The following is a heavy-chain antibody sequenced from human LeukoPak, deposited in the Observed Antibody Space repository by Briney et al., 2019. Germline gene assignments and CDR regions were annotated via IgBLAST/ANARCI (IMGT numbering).Heavy chain of an antibody. J-gene: IGHJ6*03. V-gene: IGHV4-34*01. D-gene: IGHD2-15*01. CDR3: ARQGDCSGGSCYPYYYYYYVDV. CDR1: GGSFSGYY. Sequence: SETLSLTCAVYGGSFSGYYWSWIRQPPGKGLEWIGEINHSGSTNYNPSLKSRVTISVDTSKNQFSLKLSSVTAADTAVYYCARQGDCSGGSCYPYYYYYYVDVWGKGTTVTISS. CDR2: INHSGST.